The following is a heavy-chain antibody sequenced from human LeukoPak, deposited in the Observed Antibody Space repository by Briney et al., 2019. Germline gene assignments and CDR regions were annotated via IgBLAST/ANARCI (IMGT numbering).Heavy chain of an antibody. CDR1: GYTLTELS. CDR2: FDPEDGET. CDR3: ATMTTVTRPYYYYYGMDV. V-gene: IGHV1-24*01. Sequence: GASVKVSCKVSGYTLTELSMHWVRQAPGKGLEWMGGFDPEDGETIYAQKFQGRVTMTEDTSTDTAYMELSSLRSEDTAVYYCATMTTVTRPYYYYYGMDVWGQGTTVTVSS. D-gene: IGHD4-17*01. J-gene: IGHJ6*02.